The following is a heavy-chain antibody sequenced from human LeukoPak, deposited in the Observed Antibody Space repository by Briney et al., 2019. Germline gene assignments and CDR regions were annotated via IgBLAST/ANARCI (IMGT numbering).Heavy chain of an antibody. CDR2: INSDGSRT. D-gene: IGHD2-15*01. CDR3: ARGGSFTVYYFDY. Sequence: GGSLRLSCAASGFTFSSYWMHWVRQAPGKGLVWVSRINSDGSRTTYADSVKGRLTISRDNARNTVYLQMNSLRAEDTAVYYCARGGSFTVYYFDYWGQGTLVTVSS. V-gene: IGHV3-74*01. J-gene: IGHJ4*02. CDR1: GFTFSSYW.